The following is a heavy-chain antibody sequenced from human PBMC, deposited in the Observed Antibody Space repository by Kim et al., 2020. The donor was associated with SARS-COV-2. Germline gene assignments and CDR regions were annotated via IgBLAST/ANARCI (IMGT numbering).Heavy chain of an antibody. CDR1: GFTFSSYA. CDR3: AKATSAYYHTGMDV. D-gene: IGHD3-22*01. J-gene: IGHJ6*02. Sequence: GGFLRLSCAASGFTFSSYAMSWVRQTPGKGLEWVSVISGSGGSTYYADSVKGRFTISRDDSKNTLYLQMNSLRAEDSAVYYCAKATSAYYHTGMDVWGQGTTVTVSS. CDR2: ISGSGGST. V-gene: IGHV3-23*01.